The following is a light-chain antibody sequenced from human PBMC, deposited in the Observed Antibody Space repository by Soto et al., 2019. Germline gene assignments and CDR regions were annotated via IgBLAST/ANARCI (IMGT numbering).Light chain of an antibody. CDR2: DVS. V-gene: IGLV2-14*01. J-gene: IGLJ1*01. CDR3: SSYTSSSTL. Sequence: QSVLTHPASVSGSPGQSISISCTGTSRDVGGYNYVSWYQQHPGKAPKLMIYDVSNRPSGVSNRFSGSKSGNTASLTISGLQAEDEADYYCSSYTSSSTLFGTGTKVTVL. CDR1: SRDVGGYNY.